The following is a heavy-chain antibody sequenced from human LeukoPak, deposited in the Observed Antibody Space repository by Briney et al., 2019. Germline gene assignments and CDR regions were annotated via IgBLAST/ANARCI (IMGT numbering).Heavy chain of an antibody. CDR3: AKGFTGMDF. Sequence: GGSLRLSCAASGFTFSSYGMHWVRQAPGKGLEWVAVISYDGSNKYYADSVKGRLSISRDNSRNTLYLQMNGLRAEDTAVYYCAKGFTGMDFWGQGSLVTVSS. CDR1: GFTFSSYG. V-gene: IGHV3-30*18. CDR2: ISYDGSNK. J-gene: IGHJ4*02. D-gene: IGHD3-16*01.